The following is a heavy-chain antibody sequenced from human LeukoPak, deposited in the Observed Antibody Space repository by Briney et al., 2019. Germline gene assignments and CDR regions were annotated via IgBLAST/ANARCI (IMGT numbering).Heavy chain of an antibody. Sequence: GGSLRLSCAASGFTFSTNWMTWVRQAPGKGLEWVAKINPDGSEKFYVDSVKGRFTISRDSAKNSLYLQMNSLRAEDTAVYYCTRDYDWGQGTLVTVSS. CDR1: GFTFSTNW. V-gene: IGHV3-7*04. CDR3: TRDYD. J-gene: IGHJ4*02. CDR2: INPDGSEK. D-gene: IGHD3-16*01.